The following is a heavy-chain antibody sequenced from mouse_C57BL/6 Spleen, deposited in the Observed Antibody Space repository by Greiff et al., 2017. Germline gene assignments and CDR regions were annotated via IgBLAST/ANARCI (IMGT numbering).Heavy chain of an antibody. CDR2: ISSGSSTI. CDR3: ARAGYDGDYYAMDY. J-gene: IGHJ4*01. D-gene: IGHD2-2*01. V-gene: IGHV5-17*01. CDR1: GFTFSDYG. Sequence: EVLGVESGGGLVKPGGSLKLSCAASGFTFSDYGMHWVRQAPEKGLEWVAYISSGSSTIYYADTVKGRFTISRDNAKNTLFLQMTSLRSEDTAMYYCARAGYDGDYYAMDYWGQGTSVTVSS.